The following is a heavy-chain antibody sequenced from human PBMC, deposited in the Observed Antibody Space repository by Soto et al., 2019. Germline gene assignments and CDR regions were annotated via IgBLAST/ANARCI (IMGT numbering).Heavy chain of an antibody. Sequence: SETLSLTCTGSGGSISSYYWSWIRQPPGKGLEWIGYIYYSGSTNYNPSLKSRVTISVDTSNNQFSLKLSSVTAADTAVFYCAGCVFSSGAGLDPWGKGTLVPVS. V-gene: IGHV4-59*01. D-gene: IGHD7-27*01. J-gene: IGHJ5*02. CDR1: GGSISSYY. CDR3: AGCVFSSGAGLDP. CDR2: IYYSGST.